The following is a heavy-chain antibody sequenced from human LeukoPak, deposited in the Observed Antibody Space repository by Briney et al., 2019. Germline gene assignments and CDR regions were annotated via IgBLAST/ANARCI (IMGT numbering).Heavy chain of an antibody. J-gene: IGHJ4*02. Sequence: SETLSLTCTVSGNSISSSSYYWGWIRQPPGTGLEWIGSIYYSGSTYYNPSLKSRVTISADTSKNQFSLKLSAVTAADTAVYYCARLWGAAIDDGGQRTLVTVSS. CDR1: GNSISSSSYY. V-gene: IGHV4-39*01. D-gene: IGHD3-16*01. CDR3: ARLWGAAIDD. CDR2: IYYSGST.